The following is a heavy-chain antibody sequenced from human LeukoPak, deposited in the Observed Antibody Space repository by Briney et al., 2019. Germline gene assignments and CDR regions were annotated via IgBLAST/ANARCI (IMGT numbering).Heavy chain of an antibody. CDR3: AGGGSSWYADY. Sequence: SETLSLTCAVYGGSFSGYYWSWIRQPPGKGLEWIGEINHSGSTNYNPSLKSRVTISVDTSKNQFSLKLSSVTAADTAVYYCAGGGSSWYADYWGQGTLVTVSS. CDR1: GGSFSGYY. V-gene: IGHV4-34*01. J-gene: IGHJ4*02. D-gene: IGHD6-13*01. CDR2: INHSGST.